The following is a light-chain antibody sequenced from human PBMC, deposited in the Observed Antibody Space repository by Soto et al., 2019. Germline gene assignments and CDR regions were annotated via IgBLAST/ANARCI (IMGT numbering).Light chain of an antibody. Sequence: VYLSPSAVSSSVGDRVTITCRASHSISSYLNWYQQKPGKAPKLLIYSASTLHSGVPSRFTGSGSETDFTLTIRSLQPEDFAPDYCPHGSVAPYSFGQRT. V-gene: IGKV1-39*01. CDR1: HSISSY. CDR2: SAS. CDR3: PHGSVAPYS. J-gene: IGKJ2*03.